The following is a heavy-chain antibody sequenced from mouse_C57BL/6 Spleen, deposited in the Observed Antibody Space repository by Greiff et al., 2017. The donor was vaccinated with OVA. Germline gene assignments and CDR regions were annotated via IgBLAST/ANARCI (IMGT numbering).Heavy chain of an antibody. Sequence: EVQLKESGPELVKPGASVKIPCKASGYTFTDYNMDWVKQSHGKSLEWIGDINPNNGGTIYNQKFKGKATLTVDKSSSTAYMELRSLTSEDTAVYYCARQGDQGDYYAMDYWGQGTSVTVSS. CDR1: GYTFTDYN. V-gene: IGHV1-18*01. CDR3: ARQGDQGDYYAMDY. D-gene: IGHD2-13*01. J-gene: IGHJ4*01. CDR2: INPNNGGT.